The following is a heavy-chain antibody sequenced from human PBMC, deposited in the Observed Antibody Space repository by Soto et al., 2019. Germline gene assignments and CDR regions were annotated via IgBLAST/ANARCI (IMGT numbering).Heavy chain of an antibody. J-gene: IGHJ4*02. CDR1: GGSISSSSYY. Sequence: SETLSLTCTVSGGSISSSSYYWGWIRQPPGKGLEWIGSIYYSGSTYYNPSLKSRVTISVDTSKNQFSLKLSSVTAADTAVYYCARHRGVIPIDYWGQGTLVTVSS. CDR3: ARHRGVIPIDY. CDR2: IYYSGST. D-gene: IGHD3-10*01. V-gene: IGHV4-39*01.